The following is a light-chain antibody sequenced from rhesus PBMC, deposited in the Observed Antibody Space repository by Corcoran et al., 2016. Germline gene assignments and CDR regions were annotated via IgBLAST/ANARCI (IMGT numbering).Light chain of an antibody. V-gene: IGKV2-62*02. CDR3: GQGTKVPYS. Sequence: DVVMTQSPLSLPIIPGQPASISCRPSQSLVHSNGNTYLSWYHQKPGQPPRLRIYRVSNRYSGVPERFSGRGTGTEFTLKISRVEAEDVGVYYCGQGTKVPYSFGQGTKVEIK. J-gene: IGKJ2*01. CDR2: RVS. CDR1: QSLVHSNGNTY.